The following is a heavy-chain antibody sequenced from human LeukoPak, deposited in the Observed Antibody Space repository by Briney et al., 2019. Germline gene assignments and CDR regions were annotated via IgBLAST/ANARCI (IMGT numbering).Heavy chain of an antibody. D-gene: IGHD2-2*01. J-gene: IGHJ4*02. CDR3: ATDRYCSSTSCSPGGY. Sequence: ASVKVSCKVSGYTLTELSMHWVRQAPGKGLEWMGGFDPEDGETIYAQKFQGRVTMTEDTSTDTAYMELSSLRSEDTAVYYCATDRYCSSTSCSPGGYWGQGTLVTVSS. V-gene: IGHV1-24*01. CDR1: GYTLTELS. CDR2: FDPEDGET.